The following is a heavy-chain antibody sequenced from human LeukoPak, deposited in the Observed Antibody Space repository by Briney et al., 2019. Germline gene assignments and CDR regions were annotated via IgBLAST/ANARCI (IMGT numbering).Heavy chain of an antibody. D-gene: IGHD3-16*01. J-gene: IGHJ4*02. V-gene: IGHV3-23*01. CDR3: TRNGGGLGY. CDR1: GFIFSQYD. CDR2: IMSSGDT. Sequence: GGSLRLSCAASGFIFSQYDMIWVHQGPGKGLEWVSSIMSSGDTYYADSVQGRFTTSRDTSRSTVFLQMNSLRVEDTAVYYCTRNGGGLGYWGQGTLVTVSS.